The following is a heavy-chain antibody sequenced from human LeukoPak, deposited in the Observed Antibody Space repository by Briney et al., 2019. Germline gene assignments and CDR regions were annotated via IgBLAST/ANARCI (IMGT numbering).Heavy chain of an antibody. D-gene: IGHD5-18*01. CDR1: GDSISTYH. Sequence: SETLSLTCSVSGDSISTYHWNWIRKPPGKGLEWIGYMQSTGNSNYNPSLKNRVNIFVDMSKNQFVLNLRSVTAADTAVYYCARDKRHSYGRYFDPWGQGMLVTVSS. CDR2: MQSTGNS. J-gene: IGHJ4*02. V-gene: IGHV4-59*01. CDR3: ARDKRHSYGRYFDP.